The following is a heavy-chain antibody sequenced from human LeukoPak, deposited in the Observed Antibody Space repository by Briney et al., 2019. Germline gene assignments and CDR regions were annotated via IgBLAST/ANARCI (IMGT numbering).Heavy chain of an antibody. J-gene: IGHJ4*02. Sequence: GASVKVSCKASGGTFSSYAISWVRQAPGQGLEWMGRIIPILGIANYAQKFQGRVTITADKSTSTAYMELSSLRSEDTAVYYCARIPLPDTAMVNSVAVDYWGQGTLVTVSS. V-gene: IGHV1-69*04. CDR3: ARIPLPDTAMVNSVAVDY. D-gene: IGHD5-18*01. CDR1: GGTFSSYA. CDR2: IIPILGIA.